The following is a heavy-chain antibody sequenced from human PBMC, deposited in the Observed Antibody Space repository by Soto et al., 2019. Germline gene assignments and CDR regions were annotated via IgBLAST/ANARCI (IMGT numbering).Heavy chain of an antibody. D-gene: IGHD1-26*01. Sequence: EVQLVESGGGLVQPGGSLRLPCAASGFTFSSYEMNWVRQAPGKGLEWVSYISSSGSTIYYADSVKGRFTISRDNAKNSLYLQMNSLRAEDTAVYYCAREEWELTDYWGQGTLVTVSS. CDR3: AREEWELTDY. CDR1: GFTFSSYE. CDR2: ISSSGSTI. J-gene: IGHJ4*02. V-gene: IGHV3-48*03.